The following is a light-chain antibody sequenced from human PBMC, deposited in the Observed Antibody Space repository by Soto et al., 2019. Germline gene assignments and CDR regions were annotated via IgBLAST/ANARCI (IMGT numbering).Light chain of an antibody. J-gene: IGLJ1*01. CDR1: TGAVTSGYY. V-gene: IGLV7-43*01. CDR3: LLYYGGAHV. Sequence: QAVVTQEPSLTVSPGGTVTLTCASSTGAVTSGYYPNWFQQKPGQAPRALIYNTRNKHSWTPARFSGSLLGGKAALTLSGAQPEDEAEYYCLLYYGGAHVFGTGTKVTVL. CDR2: NTR.